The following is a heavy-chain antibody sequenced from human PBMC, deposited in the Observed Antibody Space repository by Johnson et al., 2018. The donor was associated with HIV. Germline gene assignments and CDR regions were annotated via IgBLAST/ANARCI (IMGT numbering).Heavy chain of an antibody. J-gene: IGHJ3*02. Sequence: VQLVESGGGLIQPGGSLRLSCAASGFTVSSNYMSWVRQAPGKGLEWVAAIYSGGSTYYADSVTGRFTISSDNSKNTLYLHMNSLRSEDTAVYYWARERGGELPDAFDIWGQGTMVTVSS. V-gene: IGHV3-53*01. CDR2: IYSGGST. CDR3: ARERGGELPDAFDI. D-gene: IGHD1-26*01. CDR1: GFTVSSNY.